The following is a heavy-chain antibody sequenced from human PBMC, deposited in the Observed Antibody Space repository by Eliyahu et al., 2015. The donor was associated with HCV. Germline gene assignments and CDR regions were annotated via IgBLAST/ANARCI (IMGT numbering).Heavy chain of an antibody. D-gene: IGHD1-26*01. CDR2: IDQDGTNE. CDR1: GFTFSSYY. J-gene: IGHJ4*02. CDR3: ATDTGSKTT. Sequence: EVQLVESGGDLVQPGGSLRLSCVASGFTFSSYYMSWVRQAPGRGLEWVANIDQDGTNEYYMDSVKGRFTISRDNAKNSLFLHMNSLRAEDTAVYYCATDTGSKTTWGQGTLVTVSS. V-gene: IGHV3-7*01.